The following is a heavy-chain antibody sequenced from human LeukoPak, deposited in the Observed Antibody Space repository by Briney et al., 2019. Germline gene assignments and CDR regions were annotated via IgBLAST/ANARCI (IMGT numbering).Heavy chain of an antibody. J-gene: IGHJ4*02. CDR1: GFTFSIYG. Sequence: HRGGSLTLLCALCGFTFSIYGMRGLRQARGGGLECVSDICGCGGRIYYADCVRGRLTISRDHHKNTVYLQVNCQSSEHQAVYFCSKPAYWGGDYYPPFFVCWDQGTLVTVSS. D-gene: IGHD2-21*02. V-gene: IGHV3-23*01. CDR3: SKPAYWGGDYYPPFFVC. CDR2: ICGCGGRI.